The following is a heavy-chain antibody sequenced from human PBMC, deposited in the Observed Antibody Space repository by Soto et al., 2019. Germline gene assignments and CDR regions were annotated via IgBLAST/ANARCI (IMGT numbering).Heavy chain of an antibody. D-gene: IGHD3-10*01. CDR2: IIPIFGTA. CDR3: ASLGRVRGVTPTAASFDY. J-gene: IGHJ4*02. CDR1: GGTFSSYA. V-gene: IGHV1-69*13. Sequence: ASVKVSCKASGGTFSSYAISWVRQAPGQGLEWMGGIIPIFGTANYAQKFQGRVTITADESTSTAYMELSSLRSEDTAVYYCASLGRVRGVTPTAASFDYWGQGTLVTVSS.